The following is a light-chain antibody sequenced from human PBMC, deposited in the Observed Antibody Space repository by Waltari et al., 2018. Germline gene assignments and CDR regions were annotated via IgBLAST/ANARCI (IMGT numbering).Light chain of an antibody. CDR2: KAS. CDR1: QSMSSW. CDR3: QQYNKYPYT. J-gene: IGKJ2*01. V-gene: IGKV1-5*03. Sequence: DIQRPQSPSPLSASVSDRVTITCRASQSMSSWLAWYQQKPWKAPKLLIYKASTLESWVPSRFSGSGSVTEFTLTISSLQPDDFATDYCQQYNKYPYTFGQGTRLEIK.